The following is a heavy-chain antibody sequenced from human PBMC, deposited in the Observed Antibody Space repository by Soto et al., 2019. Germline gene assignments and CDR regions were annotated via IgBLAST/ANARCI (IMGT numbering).Heavy chain of an antibody. D-gene: IGHD3-10*01. CDR2: IYYSGST. Sequence: PSETLSLTCTVSGGSISSGGYYWSWIRQHPGKGLEWIGYIYYSGSTYYNPSLKSRVTISVDTSKNQFSLKLSSVTAADTAVYYCARVLLTMVRGVTYYFDYWGQGTLVTVSS. CDR3: ARVLLTMVRGVTYYFDY. CDR1: GGSISSGGYY. J-gene: IGHJ4*02. V-gene: IGHV4-31*03.